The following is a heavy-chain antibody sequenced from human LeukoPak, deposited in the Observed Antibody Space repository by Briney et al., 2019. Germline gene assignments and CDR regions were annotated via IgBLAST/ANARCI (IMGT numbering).Heavy chain of an antibody. D-gene: IGHD3-10*01. J-gene: IGHJ4*02. V-gene: IGHV3-30*18. Sequence: GGSLRLSCAASGFSFSSHGMHWVRQAPGKGLDWVAVISYDGSSKYYADSVKGRFTISRDNSKNTLYLQMNSLRAEDTAVYYCAKDRQTNYYGSGSYIVWGQGTLVTVSS. CDR1: GFSFSSHG. CDR3: AKDRQTNYYGSGSYIV. CDR2: ISYDGSSK.